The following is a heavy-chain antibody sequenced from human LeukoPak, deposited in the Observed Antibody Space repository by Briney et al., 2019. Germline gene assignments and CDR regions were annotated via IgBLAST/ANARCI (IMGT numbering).Heavy chain of an antibody. CDR1: GDSVSSNSAA. Sequence: SQTLSLTCALSGDSVSSNSAAWNWIRQSPSRGLEWLGRTYYRSKWYNDYAVSVKSRITINPDTSKNQFSLQLNSVTPEDTAVYYCAREFTLVRGVIISYFDYWGQGTLVTVSS. J-gene: IGHJ4*02. CDR2: TYYRSKWYN. CDR3: AREFTLVRGVIISYFDY. D-gene: IGHD3-10*01. V-gene: IGHV6-1*01.